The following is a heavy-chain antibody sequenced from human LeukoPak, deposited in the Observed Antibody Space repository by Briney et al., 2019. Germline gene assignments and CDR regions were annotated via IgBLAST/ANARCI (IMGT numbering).Heavy chain of an antibody. V-gene: IGHV3-7*03. CDR2: IKQDGSEK. D-gene: IGHD6-13*01. CDR3: ARHPEKIAAAGPTYYYYYYMDV. CDR1: GFTFSSYW. J-gene: IGHJ6*03. Sequence: PGGSLRLSCAASGFTFSSYWMSWVRQAPGKGLEWVANIKQDGSEKYYVDSVKGRFTISGDNAKNSLYLQMNSLRAEDTAVYYCARHPEKIAAAGPTYYYYYYMDVWGKGTTVTVSS.